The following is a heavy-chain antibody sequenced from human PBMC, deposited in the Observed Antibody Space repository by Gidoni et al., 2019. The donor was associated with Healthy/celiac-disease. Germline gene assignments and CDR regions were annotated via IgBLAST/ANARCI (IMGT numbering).Heavy chain of an antibody. Sequence: QVQLQESGPGLVKPSQTLSLTCTVSGGSISSGSYYWSWIRQPAGKGLEWIGRIYTSGSTNYNPSLKSRVTISVDTSKNQFSLKLSSVTAADTAVYYCARDCSGGSCAVGAFDIWGQGTMVTVSS. J-gene: IGHJ3*02. D-gene: IGHD2-15*01. CDR2: IYTSGST. CDR1: GGSISSGSYY. V-gene: IGHV4-61*02. CDR3: ARDCSGGSCAVGAFDI.